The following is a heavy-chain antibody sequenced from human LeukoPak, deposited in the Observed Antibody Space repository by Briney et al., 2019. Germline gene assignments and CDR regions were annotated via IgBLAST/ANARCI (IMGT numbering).Heavy chain of an antibody. CDR1: GGSITGYY. J-gene: IGHJ3*02. Sequence: SETLSLTCTVSGGSITGYYWSWIRQPPGKGLEWIGYVFYSGTTLYNPSVKSRVTMSVDTSKTQFSLKLTSVTAADTAVYYCARDLRGTTVTFDAFDIWGQGTMVTVSS. CDR2: VFYSGTT. D-gene: IGHD4-17*01. CDR3: ARDLRGTTVTFDAFDI. V-gene: IGHV4-59*12.